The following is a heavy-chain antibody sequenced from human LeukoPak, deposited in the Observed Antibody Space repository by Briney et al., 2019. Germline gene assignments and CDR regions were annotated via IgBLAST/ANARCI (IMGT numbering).Heavy chain of an antibody. CDR3: ATYRYSGSYFDY. J-gene: IGHJ4*02. CDR2: IYYSGST. CDR1: GGSISSSSYY. Sequence: KPSETLSLTCTVSGGSISSSSYYWGWIRQPPGKGLEWIGSIYYSGSTYYNPSLKSRVTISVDTSKNQFSLKLSSVTAADTAVYYCATYRYSGSYFDYWGQGTLVTVSS. D-gene: IGHD1-26*01. V-gene: IGHV4-39*01.